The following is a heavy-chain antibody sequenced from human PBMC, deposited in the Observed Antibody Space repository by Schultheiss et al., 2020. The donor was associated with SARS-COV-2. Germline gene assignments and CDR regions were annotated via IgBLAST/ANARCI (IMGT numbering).Heavy chain of an antibody. J-gene: IGHJ4*02. Sequence: SQTLSLTCTVSGGSISSYYWSWIRQPAGKGLEWIGYIYYSGSTYYNPSLKSRVTISVDTSKNQFSLKLSSVTAADTAVYYCARTEPLWFDGFYFDYWGQGTLVTVSS. CDR2: IYYSGST. CDR1: GGSISSYY. D-gene: IGHD3-10*01. V-gene: IGHV4-59*06. CDR3: ARTEPLWFDGFYFDY.